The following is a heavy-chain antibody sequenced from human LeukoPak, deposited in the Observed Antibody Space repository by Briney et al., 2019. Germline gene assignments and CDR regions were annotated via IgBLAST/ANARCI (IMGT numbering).Heavy chain of an antibody. CDR3: AGGVAAAGPDYYYYYMDV. V-gene: IGHV4-34*01. Sequence: PSETLSLTCAVYGGSFSGYYWSWIRQPPGKGLEWIGEINHSGSTNYNPSLKSRVTISVDTSKNQFSLKLSSVTAADTAVYYCAGGVAAAGPDYYYYYMDVWGKGTTVTVSS. J-gene: IGHJ6*03. CDR2: INHSGST. D-gene: IGHD6-13*01. CDR1: GGSFSGYY.